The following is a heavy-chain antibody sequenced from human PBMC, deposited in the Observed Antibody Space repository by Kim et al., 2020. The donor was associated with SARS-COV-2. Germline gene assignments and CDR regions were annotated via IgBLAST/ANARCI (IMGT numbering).Heavy chain of an antibody. CDR3: ARDLAPTDRSTNGAGGVWADFDY. Sequence: GSLRLSCAASGFTFSSYEMNWVRQAPGKGLEWVSYISSSGSTIYYADSVKGRFTISRDNAKNSLYLQMNSLRAEDTAVYYCARDLAPTDRSTNGAGGVWADFDYWGQGTLFTVSS. V-gene: IGHV3-48*03. CDR1: GFTFSSYE. CDR2: ISSSGSTI. J-gene: IGHJ4*02. D-gene: IGHD2-8*01.